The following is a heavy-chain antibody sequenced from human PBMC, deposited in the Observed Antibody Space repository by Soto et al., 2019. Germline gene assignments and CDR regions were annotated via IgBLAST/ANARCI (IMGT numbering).Heavy chain of an antibody. CDR2: IYYSGST. V-gene: IGHV4-59*01. D-gene: IGHD5-18*01. Sequence: QVQLQESGPGLVKPSETLSLTCTVSGGYISSYYWSWIRQSPGKGLEWSGYIYYSGSTKYNPSLKSRVTISVDTSKNQSSLKLSSVTAAETATYYCAGSRGDTAMAWYYWGQVTLVTVSS. CDR1: GGYISSYY. J-gene: IGHJ4*02. CDR3: AGSRGDTAMAWYY.